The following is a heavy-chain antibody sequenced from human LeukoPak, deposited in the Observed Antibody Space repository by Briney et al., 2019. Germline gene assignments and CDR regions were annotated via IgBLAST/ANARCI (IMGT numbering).Heavy chain of an antibody. CDR1: GGIFSSYA. CDR3: AREIVVAAIDYYGMDV. D-gene: IGHD2-15*01. CDR2: IIPILGIA. J-gene: IGHJ6*02. Sequence: SVKVSCKASGGIFSSYAISWVRQAPGQGLEWTGRIIPILGIANYAQKFQGRVTITADKSTSTAYMELSSLRSEDTAVYYCAREIVVAAIDYYGMDVWGQGTTVTVSS. V-gene: IGHV1-69*04.